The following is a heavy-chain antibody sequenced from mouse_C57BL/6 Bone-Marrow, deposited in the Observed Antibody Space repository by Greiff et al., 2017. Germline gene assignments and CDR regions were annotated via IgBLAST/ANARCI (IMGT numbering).Heavy chain of an antibody. Sequence: VMLVESGGGLVKPGGSLKLSCAASGFTFSSYAMSWVRQTPEKRLEWVATISDGGSYTYYPDNVKGRFPISRDNAKNNLYLQMSHLKSEDTAMYYCARDPTVVAGAMDYWGQGTSVTVSS. CDR3: ARDPTVVAGAMDY. CDR1: GFTFSSYA. D-gene: IGHD1-1*01. CDR2: ISDGGSYT. V-gene: IGHV5-4*01. J-gene: IGHJ4*01.